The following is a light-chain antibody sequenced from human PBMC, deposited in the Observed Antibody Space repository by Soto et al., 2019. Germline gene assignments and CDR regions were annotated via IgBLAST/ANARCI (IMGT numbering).Light chain of an antibody. CDR1: QSISSW. V-gene: IGKV1-5*03. CDR2: KAS. Sequence: DIQMTQSPSTLSASVGDRVTITCRASQSISSWLAWYQQKPGKAPKLLIYKASSLESGVPSRFSGSGSGTEFTLTISSLQPDDFATYFCQQYDSKGTFGQGTKVEFK. CDR3: QQYDSKGT. J-gene: IGKJ1*01.